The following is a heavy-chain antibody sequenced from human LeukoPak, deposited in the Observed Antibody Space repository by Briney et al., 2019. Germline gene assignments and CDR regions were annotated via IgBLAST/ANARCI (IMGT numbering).Heavy chain of an antibody. CDR3: ARTPIRSCSSISCSNWFDP. D-gene: IGHD2-2*01. V-gene: IGHV4-30-4*08. CDR1: GGSISSGDYY. Sequence: SETLSLTCAVSGGSISSGDYYWSWIRQPPGKGLEWIGYIYYSGSAYYTPSLKSRVTISLDRSKNQFSLKLSSVTAADTAVYYCARTPIRSCSSISCSNWFDPWGQGTLVTVSS. J-gene: IGHJ5*02. CDR2: IYYSGSA.